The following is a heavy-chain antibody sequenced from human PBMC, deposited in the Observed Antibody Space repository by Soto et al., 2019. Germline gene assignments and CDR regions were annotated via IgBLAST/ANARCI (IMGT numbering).Heavy chain of an antibody. Sequence: PGVSLRLSCAASGFTLSSYSMNWVRQAPGKGLERVSYISSSSSTIYYADSVKGRFTISRDNAKDSLYLQMTSLRDEATAVYYCARDDGDYPGDDWGQGTLVTVSS. CDR2: ISSSSSTI. CDR3: ARDDGDYPGDD. J-gene: IGHJ4*02. D-gene: IGHD4-17*01. CDR1: GFTLSSYS. V-gene: IGHV3-48*02.